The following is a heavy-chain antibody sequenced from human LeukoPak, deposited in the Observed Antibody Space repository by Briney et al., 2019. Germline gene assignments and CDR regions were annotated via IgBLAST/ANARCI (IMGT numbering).Heavy chain of an antibody. CDR1: GFTFSSYG. Sequence: GGSLRFSCAASGFTFSSYGMSWVRQAPGKGLEWVSAIGGRDGSTYYADSVKGRFTISRDNSKNTLYVQMNSLRAEDTAVYYCAKGHYYGSGSLDYWGQGTLVTVSS. CDR2: IGGRDGST. D-gene: IGHD3-10*01. V-gene: IGHV3-23*01. CDR3: AKGHYYGSGSLDY. J-gene: IGHJ4*02.